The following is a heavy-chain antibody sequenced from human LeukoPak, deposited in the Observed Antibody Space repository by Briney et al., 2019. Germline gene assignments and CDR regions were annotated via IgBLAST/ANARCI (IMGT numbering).Heavy chain of an antibody. J-gene: IGHJ4*02. CDR1: GFTFSDPY. Sequence: GGSLRLSCEASGFTFSDPYMSWVRQVPGKGLEWVANIKQDGSETTYADSVRGRFTIFRDNAKDSVYLQMNSLRAEDSATYYCVREGFYDFWGQGTLVTVSS. CDR2: IKQDGSET. V-gene: IGHV3-7*01. CDR3: VREGFYDF. D-gene: IGHD5/OR15-5a*01.